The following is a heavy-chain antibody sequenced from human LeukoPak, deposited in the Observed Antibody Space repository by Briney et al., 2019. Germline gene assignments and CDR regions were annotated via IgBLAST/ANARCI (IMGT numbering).Heavy chain of an antibody. CDR1: DDSISDYY. J-gene: IGHJ6*03. CDR3: ARLSGSSWYGNYYYYYMDV. CDR2: IHNSGTS. Sequence: PSETLSLTCTVSDDSISDYYRGWIRQPPGKGLEWIGYIHNSGTSTYNLSLKSRVTISVDTSKNQFSLKLSSVTAADTAVYYCARLSGSSWYGNYYYYYMDVWGKGTTVTVSS. V-gene: IGHV4-4*08. D-gene: IGHD6-13*01.